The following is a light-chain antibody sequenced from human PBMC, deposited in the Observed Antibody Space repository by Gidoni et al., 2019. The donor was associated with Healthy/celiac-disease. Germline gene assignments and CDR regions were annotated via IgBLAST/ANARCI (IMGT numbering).Light chain of an antibody. CDR1: QSLLHSNGYNY. J-gene: IGKJ4*01. V-gene: IGKV2-28*01. Sequence: IVMTQSPLSLPVTPGEPASISCRSSQSLLHSNGYNYLDWYLPKPGQSPQLLIYLGSNRASGVPDRFSGSGSGTDFTLKISRGEAEDVGVYYCMQALQTPLTFGGGTKVEIK. CDR2: LGS. CDR3: MQALQTPLT.